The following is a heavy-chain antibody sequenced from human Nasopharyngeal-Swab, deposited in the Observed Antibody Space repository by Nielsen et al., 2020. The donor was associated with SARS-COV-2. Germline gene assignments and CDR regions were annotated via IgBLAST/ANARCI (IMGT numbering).Heavy chain of an antibody. Sequence: ASVKVSCKASGYTFTSYALHWVRQAPGQRLEWMGWINAGNGNRKYSQKFQGRVTITRDTSATIAYMELSSLRSEDTAIYYCARPSNWNYGWMDVWGQGTSVTASS. CDR2: INAGNGNR. V-gene: IGHV1-3*01. D-gene: IGHD1-7*01. CDR1: GYTFTSYA. CDR3: ARPSNWNYGWMDV. J-gene: IGHJ6*02.